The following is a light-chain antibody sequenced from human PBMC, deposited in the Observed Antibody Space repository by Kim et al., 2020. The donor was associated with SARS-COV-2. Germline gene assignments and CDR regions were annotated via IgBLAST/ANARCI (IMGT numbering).Light chain of an antibody. CDR3: ASSGSGHTVI. J-gene: IGLJ2*01. V-gene: IGLV2-14*03. Sequence: QSALTQSASVSGSPGQSITMSCTGTSSDVGRSDYVSWYQQYPGKAPKVAIYAVTNRPSGVSTRFSGSKSGNTASLTISGLQAEDEADYYCASSGSGHTVIFGGGTQLTVL. CDR2: AVT. CDR1: SSDVGRSDY.